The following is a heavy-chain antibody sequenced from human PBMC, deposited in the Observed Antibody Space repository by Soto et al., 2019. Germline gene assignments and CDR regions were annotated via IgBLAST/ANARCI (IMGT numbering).Heavy chain of an antibody. J-gene: IGHJ4*02. CDR2: INAGNGNT. D-gene: IGHD6-19*01. CDR1: GYTFTSYA. Sequence: QVPLVQSGAEVKKPGASVKVSCKASGYTFTSYAMHWVRQAPGQRLEWMGWINAGNGNTKYSQKFQGRVTITRDTSASTAYMELRSLRSEDTAVYYCARTMRIAVAGRVFDYWGQGTLVTVSS. CDR3: ARTMRIAVAGRVFDY. V-gene: IGHV1-3*01.